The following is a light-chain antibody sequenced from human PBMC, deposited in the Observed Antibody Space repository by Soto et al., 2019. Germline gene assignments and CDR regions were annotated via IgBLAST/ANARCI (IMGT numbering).Light chain of an antibody. V-gene: IGKV3-15*01. CDR2: SAS. CDR3: QQFSHWPPLT. CDR1: QFVSTN. J-gene: IGKJ4*01. Sequence: EVVMTQSPATLSVSPGERATLSCRASQFVSTNLAWYQQKPGQAPRLLTYSASTRATGIPARFSGSGSGTEFTLTTSSRQSEDSAVYYCQQFSHWPPLTFGGGTKVEIK.